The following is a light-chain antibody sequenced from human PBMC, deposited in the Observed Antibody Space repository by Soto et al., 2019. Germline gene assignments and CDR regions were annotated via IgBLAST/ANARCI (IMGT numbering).Light chain of an antibody. CDR2: SAS. V-gene: IGKV1-39*01. CDR1: ENIDSY. CDR3: QQTYRAPYS. J-gene: IGKJ4*01. Sequence: DIQMTQSPPSLSASVGDSVTIDCRATENIDSYLNWYQQKPGSAPTLIVYSASALQSGVTSRFSGSVSGTTFTLTITSLQPEDVSLYYCQQTYRAPYSFGGGT.